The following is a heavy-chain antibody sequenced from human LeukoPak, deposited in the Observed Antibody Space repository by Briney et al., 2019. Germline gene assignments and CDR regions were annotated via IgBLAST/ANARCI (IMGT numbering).Heavy chain of an antibody. CDR2: ISAYNGNT. CDR3: AIQKGYCSSTSCYFYAFDI. J-gene: IGHJ3*02. D-gene: IGHD2-2*01. CDR1: GYTFTSYG. V-gene: IGHV1-18*01. Sequence: ASVKVSCKASGYTFTSYGISWVRQAPGQGLEWMGWISAYNGNTNYAQKLQGRVTMTTDTSTSTAYMELRSLISDDTAVYYCAIQKGYCSSTSCYFYAFDIWGQGTMVTVSS.